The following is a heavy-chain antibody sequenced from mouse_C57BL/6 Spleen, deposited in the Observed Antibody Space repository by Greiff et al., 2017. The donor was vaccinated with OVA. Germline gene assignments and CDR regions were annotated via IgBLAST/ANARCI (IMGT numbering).Heavy chain of an antibody. J-gene: IGHJ3*01. CDR3: AREGSSPFFSY. V-gene: IGHV1-76*01. D-gene: IGHD1-1*01. CDR1: GYTFTDYY. CDR2: IYPGSGNT. Sequence: LVESGAELVRPGASVKLSCKASGYTFTDYYINWVKQRPGQGLEWIARIYPGSGNTYYNEKFKGKATLTAEKSSSTAYMQLSSLTSEDSAVYFCAREGSSPFFSYWGQGTLVTVSA.